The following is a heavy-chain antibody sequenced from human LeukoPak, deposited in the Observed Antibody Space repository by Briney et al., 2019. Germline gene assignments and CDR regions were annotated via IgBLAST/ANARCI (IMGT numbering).Heavy chain of an antibody. J-gene: IGHJ4*02. CDR2: ISYGESNK. Sequence: GGSLRLSCPASGFTFSNYAMHWVRQAPGKGLEWVAVISYGESNKYYADSVKGRFTISRDTSKSTLYLQMNSLRAEDTAVYYCARGVRGISLIDYWGQGTLDTVSS. CDR1: GFTFSNYA. CDR3: ARGVRGISLIDY. V-gene: IGHV3-30-3*01. D-gene: IGHD3-10*01.